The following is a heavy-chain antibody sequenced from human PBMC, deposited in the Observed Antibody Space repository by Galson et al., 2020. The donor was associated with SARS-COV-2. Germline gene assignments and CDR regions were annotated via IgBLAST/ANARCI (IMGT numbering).Heavy chain of an antibody. CDR1: GFSLSTSGLC. V-gene: IGHV2-70*01. CDR3: ARTCMTMIVGEYGYVDL. D-gene: IGHD3-22*01. Sequence: SGPTLVKPTQTLTLTCTFSGFSLSTSGLCVSWIRQPPGQDLEWLALIDWDDDQYYSTSLKTRLTISKDTSKNQVVLTMTNMDPVDTATYYCARTCMTMIVGEYGYVDLWGRGTLVTVSS. J-gene: IGHJ2*01. CDR2: IDWDDDQ.